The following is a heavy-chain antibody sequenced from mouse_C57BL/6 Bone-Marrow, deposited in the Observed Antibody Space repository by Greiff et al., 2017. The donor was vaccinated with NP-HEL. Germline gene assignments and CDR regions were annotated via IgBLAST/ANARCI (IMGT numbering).Heavy chain of an antibody. J-gene: IGHJ4*01. V-gene: IGHV5-2*01. CDR2: INSDGGST. CDR3: ARLDKGENAMDY. CDR1: EYEFPSHD. Sequence: EVNVVESGGGLVQPGESLKLSCESNEYEFPSHDMSWVRKTPEKRLELVAAINSDGGSTYYPDTMERRFIISRDNTKKTLYLQMSSLRSEDTALYYCARLDKGENAMDYWGQGTSVTVSS.